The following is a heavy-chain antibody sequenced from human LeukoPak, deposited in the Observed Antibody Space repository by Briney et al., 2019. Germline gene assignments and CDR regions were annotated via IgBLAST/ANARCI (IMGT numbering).Heavy chain of an antibody. D-gene: IGHD6-13*01. CDR2: IFYSGST. Sequence: PSETLSLTCTISGGSISSSSYYWGWIRQPPGKGLEWIGSIFYSGSTYYNPSLKSRVTISVDKWKNQLSLKLTSVTAADTGVYYCARDLRYSTSWYYYGMDVWGQGTTVTVSS. CDR3: ARDLRYSTSWYYYGMDV. V-gene: IGHV4-39*07. J-gene: IGHJ6*02. CDR1: GGSISSSSYY.